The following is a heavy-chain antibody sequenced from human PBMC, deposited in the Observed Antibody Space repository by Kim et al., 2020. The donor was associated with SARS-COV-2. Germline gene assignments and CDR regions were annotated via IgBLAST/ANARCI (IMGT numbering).Heavy chain of an antibody. V-gene: IGHV4-30-2*01. J-gene: IGHJ4*02. CDR2: IYHSGRA. Sequence: SETLSLTCAVSGVSITIDDYSWSWIRQPPGKGLEWIGYIYHSGRAFYNSSLKRRVAMSVDTSVDQFSLRLSSVTAADTAVYYCAGDRGYGHHDYWGQGMRVTVST. D-gene: IGHD5-12*01. CDR1: GVSITIDDYS. CDR3: AGDRGYGHHDY.